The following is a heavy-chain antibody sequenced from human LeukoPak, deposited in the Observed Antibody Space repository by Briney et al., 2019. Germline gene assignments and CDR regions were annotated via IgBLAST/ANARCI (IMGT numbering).Heavy chain of an antibody. CDR2: INHSGST. D-gene: IGHD3-3*01. CDR3: ARPGGTFWGGGSYAFDI. J-gene: IGHJ3*02. CDR1: GGPFSGYY. Sequence: SETLSLTCAVYGGPFSGYYWSWIRQPPGKGLEWIGEINHSGSTNYNPSLKSRVIISIDTSKNQFSLKLSSVTAADTAVYFCARPGGTFWGGGSYAFDIWGQGTMATVSS. V-gene: IGHV4-34*01.